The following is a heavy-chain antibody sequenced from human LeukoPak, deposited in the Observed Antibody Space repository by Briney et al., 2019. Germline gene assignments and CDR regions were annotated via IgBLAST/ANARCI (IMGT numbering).Heavy chain of an antibody. CDR2: IRYDGSNT. J-gene: IGHJ5*02. CDR1: GSTFYSYG. D-gene: IGHD2-8*02. CDR3: AKDPRLGYCTATSCYDWVDP. Sequence: GRTLRLSCAASGSTFYSYGLHWVRQAPGQGMDWGAIIRYDGSNTYYADSVKARFTVSRDDSKNTLYLQMNGLTTQDTAVYYCAKDPRLGYCTATSCYDWVDPWGQGTRVTVSS. V-gene: IGHV3-30*02.